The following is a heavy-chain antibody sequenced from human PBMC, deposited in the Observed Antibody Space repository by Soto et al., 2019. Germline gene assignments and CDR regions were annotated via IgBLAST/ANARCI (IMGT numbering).Heavy chain of an antibody. CDR1: GGSIXSSRYY. V-gene: IGHV4-39*01. CDR2: IYYSGST. D-gene: IGHD1-26*01. Sequence: SETLSLTGAVSGGSIXSSRYYWGCIRQHPGKGLEWIGSIYYSGSTYYNPSLKSRVTISVDTSKNQFSLKLSSVTAADTAVYYCARSGSYYQFFAYRGHGTLVTVSS. CDR3: ARSGSYYQFFAY. J-gene: IGHJ4*01.